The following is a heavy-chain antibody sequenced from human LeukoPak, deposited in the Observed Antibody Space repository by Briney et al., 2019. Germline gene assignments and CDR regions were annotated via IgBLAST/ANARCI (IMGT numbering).Heavy chain of an antibody. CDR1: GFTVSSNY. Sequence: GGSLRLSCAASGFTVSSNYMSWVRQAPGKGLEWVSVIYSGGSTYYADSVKGRFTISRDNSKNTLYLQMNSLRAEDTAVYYCARELSGYASMYYFDYWGQGTLVTVSS. CDR3: ARELSGYASMYYFDY. J-gene: IGHJ4*02. CDR2: IYSGGST. D-gene: IGHD5-12*01. V-gene: IGHV3-53*01.